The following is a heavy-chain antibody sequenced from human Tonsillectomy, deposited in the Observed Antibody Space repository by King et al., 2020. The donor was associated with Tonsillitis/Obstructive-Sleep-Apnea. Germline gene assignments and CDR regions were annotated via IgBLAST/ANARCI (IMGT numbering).Heavy chain of an antibody. J-gene: IGHJ6*03. CDR3: ARSVRYYYYYYMDV. Sequence: VQLPQWGAGLLKPSETLSLTCAVYGGSFSDYYWSWIRQPPGKGLEWIGEINHSGTTNYNPSLKSRVTISVDTSKNQFSLKLSSVTAADTAVYFCARSVRYYYYYYMDVWGKGTTVTVSS. CDR1: GGSFSDYY. CDR2: INHSGTT. V-gene: IGHV4-34*01.